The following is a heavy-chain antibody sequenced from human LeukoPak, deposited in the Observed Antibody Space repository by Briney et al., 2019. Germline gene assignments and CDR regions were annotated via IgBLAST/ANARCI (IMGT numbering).Heavy chain of an antibody. CDR2: ISGRGGSA. Sequence: AGGSLRLSCAVSGITLSNYGMSWVRPAPGKGPGWVAGISGRGGSAYYADAVKGRFTISRDNPRNTLYLQMNSLRVEDTAVYFCAKRGVVIRVILVGFHKEAYYFDSWGQGALVTVSS. CDR1: GITLSNYG. V-gene: IGHV3-23*01. D-gene: IGHD3-22*01. J-gene: IGHJ4*02. CDR3: AKRGVVIRVILVGFHKEAYYFDS.